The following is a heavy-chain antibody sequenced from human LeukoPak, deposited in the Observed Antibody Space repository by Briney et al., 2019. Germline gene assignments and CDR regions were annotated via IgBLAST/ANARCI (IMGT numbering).Heavy chain of an antibody. V-gene: IGHV3-30*18. CDR2: ISYDGSNK. D-gene: IGHD1-26*01. Sequence: GGSLRLSCAASGFTFSSYGIHWVRQAPGKGLEWVAVISYDGSNKYYADSGKGRFTISRDNSKNTLYLQMNSLRAEDTAVYYCAKVGPMGAFDYWGQGTLVTVSS. CDR3: AKVGPMGAFDY. J-gene: IGHJ4*02. CDR1: GFTFSSYG.